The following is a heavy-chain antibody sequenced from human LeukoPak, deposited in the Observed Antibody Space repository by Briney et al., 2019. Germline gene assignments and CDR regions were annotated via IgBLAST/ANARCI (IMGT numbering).Heavy chain of an antibody. CDR2: IYYSGST. J-gene: IGHJ6*02. V-gene: IGHV4-59*01. Sequence: SETLSLTCTVSGGSISSYYWSWLRQPPGKGLEWIGYIYYSGSTNYNPSLKRRVTISVDTSKNQFSLKLSSVTAADTAVYYCARDPGPNYYYGVDVWGQGTTVTVSS. CDR3: ARDPGPNYYYGVDV. CDR1: GGSISSYY.